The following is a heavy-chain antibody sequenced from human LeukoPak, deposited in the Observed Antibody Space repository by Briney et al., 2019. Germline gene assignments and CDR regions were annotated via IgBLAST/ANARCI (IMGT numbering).Heavy chain of an antibody. J-gene: IGHJ4*02. CDR1: GFTFDEYA. D-gene: IGHD6-13*01. CDR2: ISWNSGSI. V-gene: IGHV3-9*01. Sequence: GGSLRLSCAASGFTFDEYAMHWVRQAPGKGLEWVSGISWNSGSIDYAGSVKGRFTISRDNAKNSLYLQMNSLRAEDTALYYCAKEVAATGVYYFDYWGQGTLVTVSS. CDR3: AKEVAATGVYYFDY.